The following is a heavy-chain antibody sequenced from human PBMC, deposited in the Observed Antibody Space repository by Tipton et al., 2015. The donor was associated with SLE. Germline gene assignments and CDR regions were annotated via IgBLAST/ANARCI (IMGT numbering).Heavy chain of an antibody. J-gene: IGHJ4*02. Sequence: TLSLTCTVSGGSISSGSYYWSWIRQPAGKGLEWIGYIYTSGSTNYNPSLKSRVTISVDTSKNQFSLKLSSVTAADTAVYYCARATTDYWGQGTLVTVSS. CDR1: GGSISSGSYY. CDR3: ARATTDY. D-gene: IGHD4-11*01. V-gene: IGHV4-61*09. CDR2: IYTSGST.